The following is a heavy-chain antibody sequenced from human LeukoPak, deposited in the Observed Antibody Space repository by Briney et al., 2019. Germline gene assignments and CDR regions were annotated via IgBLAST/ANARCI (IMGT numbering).Heavy chain of an antibody. CDR2: VSGSGGST. J-gene: IGHJ4*02. CDR3: AKISDYGYNY. CDR1: GFSLNTYS. Sequence: GGSLRLSCAASGFSLNTYSMSWVRQAPGKGLEWVSAVSGSGGSTYYADSMKGRFTISRDNSKNTLYLQMNSLRAEDTAVYYCAKISDYGYNYWGQGTLVTVSS. D-gene: IGHD4-17*01. V-gene: IGHV3-23*01.